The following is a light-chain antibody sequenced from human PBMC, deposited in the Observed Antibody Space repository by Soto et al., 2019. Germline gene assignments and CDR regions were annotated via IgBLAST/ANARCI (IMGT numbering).Light chain of an antibody. CDR2: GAS. V-gene: IGKV3-20*01. Sequence: EIVLTQSPGAWSLSTGERATFYCRASQSVSSSYLAWYKQKPGQAPRLLIYGASSRATGIPDRLSGSGSGTDFTLTISTREPEDFAVYYFQQYRSSPVTLIGGTQVEIK. CDR1: QSVSSSY. CDR3: QQYRSSPVT. J-gene: IGKJ4*01.